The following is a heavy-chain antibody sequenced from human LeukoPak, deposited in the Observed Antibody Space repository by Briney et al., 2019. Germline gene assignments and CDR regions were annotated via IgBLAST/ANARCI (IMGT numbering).Heavy chain of an antibody. D-gene: IGHD4-23*01. CDR2: ISASGRTT. J-gene: IGHJ4*02. V-gene: IGHV3-23*01. Sequence: GGSLRLSCAAAGFTFSSYAMSWVRQAPGKGLEWVSHISASGRTTDYADSVKGRFTISRDNSKNTVYLQMNSLRAEDTAVYYCAKENYGGRFDYWGQGTLVTVSS. CDR3: AKENYGGRFDY. CDR1: GFTFSSYA.